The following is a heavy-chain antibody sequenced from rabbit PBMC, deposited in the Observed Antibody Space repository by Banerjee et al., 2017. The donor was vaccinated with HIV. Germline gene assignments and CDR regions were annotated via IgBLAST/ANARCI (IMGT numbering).Heavy chain of an antibody. CDR3: ARSDGGYDWATDL. D-gene: IGHD6-1*01. CDR2: IYAGSSGGT. J-gene: IGHJ6*01. Sequence: QEQLVESGGDLVQPEGSLTLTCKASGFSFNSNYYMCWVRQAPGKGLEWIGCIYAGSSGGTVYASWAKGRFTISKTSSTTVTLQITSLTAADTATYFCARSDGGYDWATDLWGQGTLVTVS. CDR1: GFSFNSNYY. V-gene: IGHV1S45*01.